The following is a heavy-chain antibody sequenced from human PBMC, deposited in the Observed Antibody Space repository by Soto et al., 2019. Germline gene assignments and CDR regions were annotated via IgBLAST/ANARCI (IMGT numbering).Heavy chain of an antibody. V-gene: IGHV4-59*01. Sequence: SEPLSLTCVVSGGSITSYHWSWIRRPPGEGLWGIGYIYYSGSTNYNPPLKSRVTISVDTSKNQFSLKLSSVTAADTAVYYCARMDPVGATPVDYWGQGTLVTVS. CDR3: ARMDPVGATPVDY. CDR1: GGSITSYH. J-gene: IGHJ4*02. D-gene: IGHD1-26*01. CDR2: IYYSGST.